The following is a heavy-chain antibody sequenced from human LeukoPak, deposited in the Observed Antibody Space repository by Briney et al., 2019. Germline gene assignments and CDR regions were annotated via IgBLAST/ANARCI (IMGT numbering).Heavy chain of an antibody. V-gene: IGHV4-59*01. J-gene: IGHJ4*02. CDR3: ARGQRGYPY. D-gene: IGHD5-18*01. CDR2: NYYSGST. Sequence: PSETLSLTCTVSGGSISSYYWSWIRQPPGKGLEGIGDNYYSGSTNYNPSLKSRVTISVATSRNQFSLKLNSVTAADTAVYYCARGQRGYPYWGQGTLVTVSS. CDR1: GGSISSYY.